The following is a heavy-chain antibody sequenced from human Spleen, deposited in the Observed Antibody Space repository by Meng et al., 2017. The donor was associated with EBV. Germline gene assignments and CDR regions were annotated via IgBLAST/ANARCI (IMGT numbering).Heavy chain of an antibody. Sequence: RELRGPVPVQVKPSGPLSPTRTVSGDSISCFFYWGWIRQPPGWGLEWIGSVHYTGSTNYSPSLKSRGTVSVDTPKNQFSLRLTSVTAADTAVYYCARPFPSWQSPRLDPFGAWGQGTLVTVSS. CDR2: VHYTGST. CDR3: ARPFPSWQSPRLDPFGA. D-gene: IGHD6-19*01. J-gene: IGHJ5*02. V-gene: IGHV4-39*01. CDR1: GDSISCFFY.